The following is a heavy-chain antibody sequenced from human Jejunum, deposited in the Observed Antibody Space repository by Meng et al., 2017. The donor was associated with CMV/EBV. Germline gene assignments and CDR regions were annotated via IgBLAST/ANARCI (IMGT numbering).Heavy chain of an antibody. CDR1: GFTFSTYA. J-gene: IGHJ4*02. Sequence: VQLVESGGGVVQPGGSLRLSCAASGFTFSTYAMTWVRQAPGKGLEWVSTVSQGGTITYYADSVKGRFTISRDDSKNTAYLQMNSLKSEDTAVYYCAGAVIGKDYFDDWGQGILVTVSS. D-gene: IGHD2-21*01. CDR2: VSQGGTIT. V-gene: IGHV3-23*04. CDR3: AGAVIGKDYFDD.